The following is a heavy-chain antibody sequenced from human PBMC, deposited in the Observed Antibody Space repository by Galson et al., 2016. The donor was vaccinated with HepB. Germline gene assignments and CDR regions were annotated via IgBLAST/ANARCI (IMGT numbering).Heavy chain of an antibody. Sequence: SVKVSCKASGYTFTSYAMHWVRQAPGQRPEWMGHINIGNGNTQYPQKFQGSVTFTRDTPANIAYLQLSSLRPEDTTVYSYARNTYYESTGCGWGYLEYWGQGTLVSVSS. CDR1: GYTFTSYA. CDR3: ARNTYYESTGCGWGYLEY. D-gene: IGHD3-22*01. CDR2: INIGNGNT. V-gene: IGHV1-3*04. J-gene: IGHJ4*02.